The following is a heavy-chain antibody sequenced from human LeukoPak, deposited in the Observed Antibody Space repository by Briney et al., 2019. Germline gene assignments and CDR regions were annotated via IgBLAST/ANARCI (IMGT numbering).Heavy chain of an antibody. D-gene: IGHD3-22*01. CDR3: ARHLKTSYYYDSSGYPDY. CDR1: GGSISSSSYY. J-gene: IGHJ4*02. CDR2: IYYSGST. V-gene: IGHV4-39*01. Sequence: SETLSLTCTVSGGSISSSSYYWGWIRQPPGKGLEWIGSIYYSGSTYYNPSLKSRVTISVDTSKNQFSLKLSSVTVADTAVYYCARHLKTSYYYDSSGYPDYWGQGTLVTVSS.